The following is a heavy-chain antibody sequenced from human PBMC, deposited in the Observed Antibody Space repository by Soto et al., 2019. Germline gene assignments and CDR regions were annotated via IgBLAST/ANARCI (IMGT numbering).Heavy chain of an antibody. CDR2: INHSGST. D-gene: IGHD3-9*01. V-gene: IGHV4-34*01. CDR1: GGSFSVYY. Sequence: PSETMSLTCAVYGGSFSVYYWTWIRQPTGTGLEWIGEINHSGSTNYNPSLKSRVTISVDTSKNQFSLKLSSVTAADTAVYYCARGCFKYYDILIRNWFDPWGQGTLVTVSS. CDR3: ARGCFKYYDILIRNWFDP. J-gene: IGHJ5*02.